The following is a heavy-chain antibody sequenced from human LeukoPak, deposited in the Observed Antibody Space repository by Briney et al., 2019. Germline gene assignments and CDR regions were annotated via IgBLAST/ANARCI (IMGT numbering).Heavy chain of an antibody. CDR1: GGSINSGDNY. CDR2: IYNSGST. J-gene: IGHJ4*02. CDR3: VRDPRVSMVRGVRYGGDN. D-gene: IGHD3-10*01. V-gene: IGHV4-30-4*08. Sequence: PSQTLSLTCTVSGGSINSGDNYWSWIRQPPGKGLEWIGFIYNSGSTNYNPFLKRRITISADTSKSQFSLKLTSVTAADTAMYYCVRDPRVSMVRGVRYGGDNWGQGTLVIVSS.